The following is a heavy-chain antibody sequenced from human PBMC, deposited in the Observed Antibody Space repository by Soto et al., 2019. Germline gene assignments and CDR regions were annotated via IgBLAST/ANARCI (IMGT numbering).Heavy chain of an antibody. J-gene: IGHJ6*02. CDR1: GGTFSNYA. D-gene: IGHD2-21*01. CDR3: ARIYCGAYRCSWDAFYYYGMDV. CDR2: IIPRFGSA. V-gene: IGHV1-69*13. Sequence: ASVKVSCKASGGTFSNYAINWVRQAPGQGLEWMGGIIPRFGSANNAQKFRGRVTITADEFTGTAYMELSSLRSEDTAVYYCARIYCGAYRCSWDAFYYYGMDVWGQGTSVTVSS.